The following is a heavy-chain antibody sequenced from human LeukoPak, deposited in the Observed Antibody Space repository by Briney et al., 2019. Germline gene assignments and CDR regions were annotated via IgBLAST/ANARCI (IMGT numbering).Heavy chain of an antibody. CDR2: ISWNSGSI. V-gene: IGHV3-9*01. D-gene: IGHD5-24*01. J-gene: IGHJ6*02. CDR3: AKGRDGYNSGYYYGMDV. CDR1: GFTFDDYA. Sequence: PGGSLRLSCAASGFTFDDYAMHWVRQAPGKGLEWVSGISWNSGSIGYADSVKGRFTISRDNAKNPLYLQMNSLRAEDTALYYCAKGRDGYNSGYYYGMDVWGQGTTVTVSS.